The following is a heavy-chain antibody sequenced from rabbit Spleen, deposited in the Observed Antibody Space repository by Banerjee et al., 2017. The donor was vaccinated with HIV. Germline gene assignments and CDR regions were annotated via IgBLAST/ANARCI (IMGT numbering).Heavy chain of an antibody. CDR3: ARDLVGVIGWNFYL. D-gene: IGHD1-1*01. CDR2: INAATGKP. V-gene: IGHV1S45*01. J-gene: IGHJ4*01. CDR1: GFSFGDRDV. Sequence: QEQLVESGGGLVQPTGSLTLTCKASGFSFGDRDVMCWVRQAPGKGLEWIACINAATGKPVYATWAKGRFTISRTSSTTVTLRMTSLTAADRAAYFCARDLVGVIGWNFYLWGPGTLVTV.